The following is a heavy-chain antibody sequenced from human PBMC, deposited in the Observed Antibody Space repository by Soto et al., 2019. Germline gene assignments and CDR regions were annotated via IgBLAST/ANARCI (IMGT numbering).Heavy chain of an antibody. Sequence: SETLSLTCAVYGGSFSGYYWSWIRQPPGKGLEWIGEINHSGSTNYNPSLKSRVTISVDTSKNQFSLKLSSVTAADTAVYYCASAYSYGYAVDYYYYYGMDVWGQGTTVTVSS. J-gene: IGHJ6*02. V-gene: IGHV4-34*01. CDR2: INHSGST. CDR1: GGSFSGYY. CDR3: ASAYSYGYAVDYYYYYGMDV. D-gene: IGHD5-18*01.